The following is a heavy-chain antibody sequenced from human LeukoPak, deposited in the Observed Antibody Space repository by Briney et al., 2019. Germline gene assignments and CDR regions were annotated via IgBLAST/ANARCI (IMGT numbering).Heavy chain of an antibody. CDR2: ISSSSSSSRTI. V-gene: IGHV3-48*02. J-gene: IGHJ2*01. CDR1: GFTFSSYS. Sequence: GGSLRLSCAASGFTFSSYSMNWVRQGPGKGLEWVSYISSSSSSSRTIYYADSVRGRFIISRDNAKNSLYLQMNSLRDEDTAVYYCARGWLSGDRSWYIALWGRGTLVTVSS. CDR3: ARGWLSGDRSWYIAL. D-gene: IGHD1-26*01.